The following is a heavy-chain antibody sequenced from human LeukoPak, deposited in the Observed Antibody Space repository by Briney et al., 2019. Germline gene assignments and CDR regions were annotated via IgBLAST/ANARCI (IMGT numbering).Heavy chain of an antibody. CDR3: ARDQFSYFAGSRFDY. CDR2: ISGSGGST. Sequence: GGSLRLSCAASGFTFSSYAMSWVRQAPGKGLEWVSAISGSGGSTYYADSVKGRFTTSRDNSKNTLYLQMNSLRAEDTAVYYCARDQFSYFAGSRFDYWGQGTLVTVSS. CDR1: GFTFSSYA. J-gene: IGHJ4*02. V-gene: IGHV3-23*01. D-gene: IGHD3-10*01.